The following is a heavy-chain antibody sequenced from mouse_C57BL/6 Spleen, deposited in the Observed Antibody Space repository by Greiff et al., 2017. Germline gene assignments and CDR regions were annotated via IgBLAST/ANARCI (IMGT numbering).Heavy chain of an antibody. CDR3: ARVYGSSYDWYFDV. D-gene: IGHD1-1*01. J-gene: IGHJ1*03. CDR1: GYTFTDYY. V-gene: IGHV1-26*01. CDR2: INPNNGGT. Sequence: VQLQQSGPELVKPGASVKISCKASGYTFTDYYMNWVKQSHGKSLEWIGDINPNNGGTSYNQKFKGKATLTVDKSSSTAYMELRSLTSEDSAVYYCARVYGSSYDWYFDVWGTGTTVTVSS.